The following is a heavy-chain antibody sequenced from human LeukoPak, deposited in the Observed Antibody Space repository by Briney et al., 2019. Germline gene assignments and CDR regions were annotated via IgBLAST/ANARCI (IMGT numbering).Heavy chain of an antibody. CDR1: QFTFSNYW. D-gene: IGHD3-9*01. CDR2: TSHDGTSN. J-gene: IGHJ4*02. V-gene: IGHV3-7*01. Sequence: GGSLRLSCAASQFTFSNYWMSWVRQAPGKGLERVAHTSHDGTSNYYADSVKGRFTISRDNAKNSLYLHMNSLRIEDTAVYYCATTGPGYPDDYLDNWGQGTLVTVSS. CDR3: ATTGPGYPDDYLDN.